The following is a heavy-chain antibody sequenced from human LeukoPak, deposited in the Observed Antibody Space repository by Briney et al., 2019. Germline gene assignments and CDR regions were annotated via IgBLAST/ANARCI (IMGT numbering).Heavy chain of an antibody. CDR2: INPNSGGT. V-gene: IGHV1-2*02. J-gene: IGHJ5*02. CDR3: ARSRITMVRGNYDNWFDP. CDR1: GYTFTGYY. D-gene: IGHD3-10*01. Sequence: ASVKVSCKASGYTFTGYYMHWVRQAPGQGLEWMGWINPNSGGTNYAQKFQGRVTMTRDTSISTAYMELSRLRSDDTAVYYCARSRITMVRGNYDNWFDPWGQGTLVTVSS.